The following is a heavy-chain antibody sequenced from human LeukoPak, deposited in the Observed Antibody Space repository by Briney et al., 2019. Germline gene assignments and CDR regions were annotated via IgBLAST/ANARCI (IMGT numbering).Heavy chain of an antibody. CDR1: GYTFTSYG. V-gene: IGHV1-18*01. CDR3: ARVRGATGGNWFDP. D-gene: IGHD3-10*01. Sequence: ASVKVSCKASGYTFTSYGISWVRQAPGQGLEWMGWISAYNGNTNYAQKLLGRVTMTTDTSTSTAYMELRSLRSDDTAVYYCARVRGATGGNWFDPWGQGTLVTVSS. J-gene: IGHJ5*02. CDR2: ISAYNGNT.